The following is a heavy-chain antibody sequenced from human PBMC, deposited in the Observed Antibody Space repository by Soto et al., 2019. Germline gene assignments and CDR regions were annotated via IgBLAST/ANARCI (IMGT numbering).Heavy chain of an antibody. CDR2: INSDGSVS. CDR3: ARGDCVGGTCYSLAGSFYYYMDV. D-gene: IGHD2-15*01. V-gene: IGHV3-74*01. CDR1: GSTFSNYW. Sequence: EVQLVESGGGLVQPGGSLRLSCAASGSTFSNYWMYWVRQAPGKGLVWVSRINSDGSVSSYADSVKGRLTISRDNVKNPLYLQMDSLRAEDTAVYYCARGDCVGGTCYSLAGSFYYYMDVWGKGTTVTVFS. J-gene: IGHJ6*03.